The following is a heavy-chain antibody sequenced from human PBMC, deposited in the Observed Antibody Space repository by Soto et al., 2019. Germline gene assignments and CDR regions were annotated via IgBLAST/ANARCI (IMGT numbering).Heavy chain of an antibody. CDR2: ISTSSRAI. CDR1: GFTFSSYD. V-gene: IGHV3-48*02. J-gene: IGHJ6*03. CDR3: ARDRGYCNGGSCYYVDV. Sequence: EVQLVESGGGLVQPGGSLRLSCAASGFTFSSYDMNWVRQAPGKGLEWISYISTSSRAIHYADSVKGRFTISRDNVKNSLYRQMNSLRDEDTAVYYCARDRGYCNGGSCYYVDVGGKGTTGTVSS. D-gene: IGHD2-15*01.